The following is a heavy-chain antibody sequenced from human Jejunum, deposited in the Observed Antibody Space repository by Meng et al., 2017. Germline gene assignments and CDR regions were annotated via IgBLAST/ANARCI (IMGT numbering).Heavy chain of an antibody. CDR3: AKDRVTGSSPYFDS. J-gene: IGHJ4*02. V-gene: IGHV3-23*01. Sequence: GGSLRLSCAASGFTFSSYAMTWVRQVPGKGLEWVSLISGGGLGTYYADSVKGRFIISRDNSKNTLYLEMTSRGAEDTAMYYCAKDRVTGSSPYFDSWGQGTQVTVSS. D-gene: IGHD1-26*01. CDR2: ISGGGLGT. CDR1: GFTFSSYA.